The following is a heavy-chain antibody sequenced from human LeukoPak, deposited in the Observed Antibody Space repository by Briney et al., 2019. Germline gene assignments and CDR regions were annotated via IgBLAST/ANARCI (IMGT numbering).Heavy chain of an antibody. CDR1: GFIFSGSA. J-gene: IGHJ4*02. V-gene: IGHV3-73*01. D-gene: IGHD3-9*01. CDR3: TPSLYDILTGSDY. CDR2: IRSKANSYAT. Sequence: PGGSLKLSCAASGFIFSGSAMHWVRQASGKGLEWVGRIRSKANSYATAYAASVKGRFTISRDDSKNTAYLQMNSLKTEDTAVYYCTPSLYDILTGSDYWGQGTLVTVSS.